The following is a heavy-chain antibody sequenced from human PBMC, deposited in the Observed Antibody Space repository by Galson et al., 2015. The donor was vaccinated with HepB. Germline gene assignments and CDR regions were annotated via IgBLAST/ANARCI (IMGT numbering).Heavy chain of an antibody. D-gene: IGHD3-22*01. J-gene: IGHJ4*02. CDR3: ARSRLTYYYDSSLLGY. CDR2: INSDGSST. CDR1: GFTFSSYW. Sequence: SLRLSCAASGFTFSSYWMHWVRQAPGKGLVWVSRINSDGSSTSYADSVKGRFTISRDNAKNTLYLQMNSLRAEDTAVYYCARSRLTYYYDSSLLGYWGQGTLVTVSS. V-gene: IGHV3-74*01.